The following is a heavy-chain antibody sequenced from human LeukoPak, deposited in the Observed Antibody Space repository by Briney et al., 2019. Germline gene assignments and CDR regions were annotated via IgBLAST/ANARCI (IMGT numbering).Heavy chain of an antibody. J-gene: IGHJ3*02. CDR2: INHSGST. Sequence: PSETLSLTCAVYGGSFSGYYWSWIRQPPGKGLEWIGEINHSGSTNYNPSLKSRVTISVDTSKNQFSLKLSSVTAADTAVYYCARRSKAVAGLAFDIWGQGTMVTVSS. V-gene: IGHV4-34*01. CDR1: GGSFSGYY. CDR3: ARRSKAVAGLAFDI. D-gene: IGHD6-19*01.